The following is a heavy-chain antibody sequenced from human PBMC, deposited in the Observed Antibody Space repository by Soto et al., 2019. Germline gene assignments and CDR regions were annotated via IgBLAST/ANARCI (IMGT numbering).Heavy chain of an antibody. V-gene: IGHV1-46*01. Sequence: ASVKVSCKASGYTFTSYYMHWVRQAPGQGLEWMGIINPSGGSTSYAQKFQGRATMTRDTSTSTVYMELSSLRSEDTAVYYCARVYPSDTRYGYVGNNWFDPWGQGTLVTVSS. CDR3: ARVYPSDTRYGYVGNNWFDP. D-gene: IGHD5-18*01. CDR1: GYTFTSYY. CDR2: INPSGGST. J-gene: IGHJ5*02.